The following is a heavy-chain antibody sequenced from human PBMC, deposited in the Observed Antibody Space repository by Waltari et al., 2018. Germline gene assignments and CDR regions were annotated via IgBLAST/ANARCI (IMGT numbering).Heavy chain of an antibody. D-gene: IGHD3-22*01. J-gene: IGHJ3*01. CDR3: VRPMYDSSDQGLAFDL. Sequence: QVQLQESGPGLARPSETLSLSCAVSGFPINTCYYCAWVRQPPGKGLEWIASVFRNRDKYYNPSLQSRVTISMDTSKNQISLQLTSVTAADTALYYCVRPMYDSSDQGLAFDLWGQGTMVTVSS. CDR2: VFRNRDK. CDR1: GFPINTCYY. V-gene: IGHV4-38-2*01.